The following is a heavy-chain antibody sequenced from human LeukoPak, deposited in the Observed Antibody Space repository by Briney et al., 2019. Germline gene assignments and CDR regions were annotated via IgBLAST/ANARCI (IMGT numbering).Heavy chain of an antibody. CDR2: ISFDGNDV. J-gene: IGHJ4*02. CDR1: GFTFSNYA. D-gene: IGHD3-10*01. Sequence: GGSLRLSRVAPGFTFSNYALHWVRQAPGKGLEWVATISFDGNDVYYPISVKGRFIVSRDNSKNTLYLQMNSLRAEDTAVYSCARVMYFYGSGSSGPFDYWGQGTLVTVSS. V-gene: IGHV3-30-3*01. CDR3: ARVMYFYGSGSSGPFDY.